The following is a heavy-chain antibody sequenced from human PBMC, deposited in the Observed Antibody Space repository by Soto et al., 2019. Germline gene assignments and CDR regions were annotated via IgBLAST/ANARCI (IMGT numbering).Heavy chain of an antibody. CDR1: GGSISSGGYY. CDR2: IYYSGST. D-gene: IGHD4-17*01. Sequence: QVQLQESGPGLVKPSQTLSLTCTVSGGSISSGGYYWSWIRQHPGKGLEWIGYIYYSGSTYYNPSLKSRVTISVDTSKNQFALKLSSVTAADTAVYYCAREKRGYGDYDYFDYWGQGTLVTVSS. V-gene: IGHV4-31*03. J-gene: IGHJ4*02. CDR3: AREKRGYGDYDYFDY.